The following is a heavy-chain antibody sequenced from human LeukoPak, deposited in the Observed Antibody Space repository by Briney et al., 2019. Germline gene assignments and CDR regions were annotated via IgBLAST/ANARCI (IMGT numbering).Heavy chain of an antibody. Sequence: PGGSLRLSCAASGFTFISYGMHWVRQGPGKGLEWVSGFSGSGSTTDYADSVKGRFTISRDNSKNTLYLQMNSLRAEDTAVYYCAKEFNMNREIIRDAFDAWGRGTMVTVSS. CDR3: AKEFNMNREIIRDAFDA. J-gene: IGHJ3*01. CDR1: GFTFISYG. CDR2: FSGSGSTT. V-gene: IGHV3-23*01. D-gene: IGHD3-10*01.